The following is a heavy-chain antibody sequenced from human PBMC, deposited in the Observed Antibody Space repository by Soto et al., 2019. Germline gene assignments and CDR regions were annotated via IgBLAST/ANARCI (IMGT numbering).Heavy chain of an antibody. CDR3: AIDKGINCTNGVCYRHDAFDI. J-gene: IGHJ3*02. CDR1: GFTFSSYA. Sequence: PGGSLRLSCAASGFTFSSYAMHWVRQAPGKGLEWVAVISYDGSNKYYADSVKGRFTISRDNSKNTLYLQMNSLRAKDTAVYYCAIDKGINCTNGVCYRHDAFDIWGQGTMVTVSS. CDR2: ISYDGSNK. D-gene: IGHD2-8*01. V-gene: IGHV3-30-3*01.